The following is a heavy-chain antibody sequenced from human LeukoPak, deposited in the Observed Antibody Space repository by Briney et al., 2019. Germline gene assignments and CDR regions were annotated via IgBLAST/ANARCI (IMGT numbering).Heavy chain of an antibody. J-gene: IGHJ4*02. CDR3: ARPTSGWSFDY. D-gene: IGHD6-19*01. V-gene: IGHV5-51*01. CDR2: IYPGDSDT. CDR1: GYSFTADW. Sequence: GESLKISCKGSGYSFTADWIGWVRQMPGKSLEWMGAIYPGDSDTRYSPSFQGQVTISADKSISTAYLQWSSLKASDTAMYYCARPTSGWSFDYWGQGTLVTVSS.